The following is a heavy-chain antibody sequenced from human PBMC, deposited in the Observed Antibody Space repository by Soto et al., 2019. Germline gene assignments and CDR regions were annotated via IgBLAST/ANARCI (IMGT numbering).Heavy chain of an antibody. CDR3: AGLTGTTRIDY. J-gene: IGHJ4*02. CDR1: GFTVSSTY. Sequence: GGSLRLSCAASGFTVSSTYMSWVRQAPGKGLEWVSVIYSGGSTYYADSVKGRFTISRDNSKNTLYLQMNSLRAEDTAVYYCAGLTGTTRIDYWGQGALVTVSS. CDR2: IYSGGST. V-gene: IGHV3-53*01. D-gene: IGHD1-20*01.